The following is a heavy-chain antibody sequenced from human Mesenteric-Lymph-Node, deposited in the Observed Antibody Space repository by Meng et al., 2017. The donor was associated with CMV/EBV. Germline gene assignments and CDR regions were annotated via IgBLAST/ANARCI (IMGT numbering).Heavy chain of an antibody. Sequence: GGSLRLSCAASGFTFSSYSMNWVRQAPGKGPEWVAFIRNDGSNKYYADSVKGRVTISRDNSKNTLYLQMNSLRAEDTAVYYCASRPGEAAAGQPGAFDIWGQGTMVTVSS. CDR1: GFTFSSYS. V-gene: IGHV3-30*02. CDR3: ASRPGEAAAGQPGAFDI. J-gene: IGHJ3*02. D-gene: IGHD6-13*01. CDR2: IRNDGSNK.